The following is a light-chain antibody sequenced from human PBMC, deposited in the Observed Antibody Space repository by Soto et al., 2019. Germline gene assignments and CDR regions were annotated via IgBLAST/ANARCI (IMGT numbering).Light chain of an antibody. Sequence: QSVLTQPPSVSGAPGQRVTISCTGGSSNIGAGFDVHWYQQLPGTAPKLLIYVDDSRPSGVPDRFSGSKSGSSASLAITGLQAEDEADYYCQSYDSRLTAVVFGGGTKLTVL. CDR1: SSNIGAGFD. CDR2: VDD. V-gene: IGLV1-40*01. J-gene: IGLJ2*01. CDR3: QSYDSRLTAVV.